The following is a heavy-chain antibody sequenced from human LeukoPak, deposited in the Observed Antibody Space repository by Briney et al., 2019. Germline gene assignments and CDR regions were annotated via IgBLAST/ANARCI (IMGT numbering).Heavy chain of an antibody. Sequence: ASVKVSCKASGYTFTGYYMHWVRQAPGQGLEWMGWINPNSGGTNYAQKFQGRVTMARDTSISTAYMELSRLRSDDTAVYYCASWYGPAMVTATFDIWGQGTMVTVSS. CDR1: GYTFTGYY. D-gene: IGHD5-18*01. J-gene: IGHJ3*02. CDR3: ASWYGPAMVTATFDI. V-gene: IGHV1-2*02. CDR2: INPNSGGT.